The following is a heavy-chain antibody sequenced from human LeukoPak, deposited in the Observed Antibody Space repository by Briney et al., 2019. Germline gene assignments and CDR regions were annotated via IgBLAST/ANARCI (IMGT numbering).Heavy chain of an antibody. CDR3: ARGSYYYGSGSFMGSDY. J-gene: IGHJ4*02. D-gene: IGHD3-10*01. CDR1: GYTFTNYA. V-gene: IGHV1-3*01. Sequence: ASVKVSCKASGYTFTNYAMHWVRQAPGQRPEWMGWINAGNGNTEYSQKFHDRATITRDISANTAYMELSSLTSEDTAVYYCARGSYYYGSGSFMGSDYWGQGTLVTVSS. CDR2: INAGNGNT.